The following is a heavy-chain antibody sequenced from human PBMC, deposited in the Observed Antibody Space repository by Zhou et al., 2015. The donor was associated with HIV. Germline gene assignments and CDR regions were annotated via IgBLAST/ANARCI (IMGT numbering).Heavy chain of an antibody. CDR3: ARENHFWSGKGGGWFDP. D-gene: IGHD3-3*02. Sequence: QVQLVQSGAEVKKPGSSVKVSCKASGGTFSSYTISWVRQAPGQGLEWMGGIIPIFGTANYAQKFQGRVTITADESTSTAYMELSSLRSEDTAVYYCARENHFWSGKGGGWFDPWGQGTLVTVSS. CDR1: GGTFSSYT. CDR2: IIPIFGTA. V-gene: IGHV1-69*12. J-gene: IGHJ5*02.